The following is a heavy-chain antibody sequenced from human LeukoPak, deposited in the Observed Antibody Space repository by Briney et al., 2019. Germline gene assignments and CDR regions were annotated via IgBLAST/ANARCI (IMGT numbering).Heavy chain of an antibody. CDR1: GFTFSSYA. V-gene: IGHV3-23*01. CDR3: AKDEEDSSSWYYYYYMDV. J-gene: IGHJ6*03. CDR2: ISGSGGST. D-gene: IGHD6-13*01. Sequence: GGSLRLSCAASGFTFSSYAMSWVRQAPGKGLEWVSAISGSGGSTYYADSVKGRFTISRDNSKNTLYLQMNSLRAEDTAVYYCAKDEEDSSSWYYYYYMDVWGKGTTVTVSS.